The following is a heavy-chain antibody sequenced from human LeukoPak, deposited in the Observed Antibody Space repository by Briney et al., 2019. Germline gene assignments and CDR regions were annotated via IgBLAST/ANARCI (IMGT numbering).Heavy chain of an antibody. CDR3: ARHIEAAAKAPFAY. CDR2: IYYSGST. V-gene: IGHV4-39*01. D-gene: IGHD6-13*01. CDR1: GGSISSSSYY. J-gene: IGHJ4*02. Sequence: SETLSLTCTVSGGSISSSSYYWGWIRQPPGKELKWIVSIYYSGSTNYNPSLKSRVTISVDTSKNHFSLKLSSVPAADPAVYSCARHIEAAAKAPFAYWGEGTLVTVSS.